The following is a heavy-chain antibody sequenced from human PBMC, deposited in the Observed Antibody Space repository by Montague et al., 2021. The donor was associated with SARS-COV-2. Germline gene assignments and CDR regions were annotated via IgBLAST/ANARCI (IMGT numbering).Heavy chain of an antibody. CDR1: GDSVSAGANLGSDRLS. CDR3: ARKMDSSFDV. CDR2: TYYRSKWYN. D-gene: IGHD2-2*03. V-gene: IGHV6-1*01. J-gene: IGHJ3*01. Sequence: CAISGDSVSAGANLGSDRLSSHRVIHYATRGLAWLASTYYRSKWYNDSAPSVSGRATVKPDTSRNQFSLHLDSVTPEDTALYFCARKMDSSFDVWGKGTMVIVSS.